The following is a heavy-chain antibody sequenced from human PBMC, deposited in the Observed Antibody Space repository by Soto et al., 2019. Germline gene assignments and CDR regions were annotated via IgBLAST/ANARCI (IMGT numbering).Heavy chain of an antibody. V-gene: IGHV4-59*08. Sequence: QVQLQESGPGLVRPSETLSLICTVSGGSISSYYWSWIRQPPGKGLEWIGYIYYSGTTRYNPSLKSRVTIAVDTSKNQFSLKLSSLTAADAAVYHCARHVPYCSDSSHCAYGLDVWGQCTTVTVSS. D-gene: IGHD2-15*01. CDR1: GGSISSYY. CDR2: IYYSGTT. J-gene: IGHJ6*02. CDR3: ARHVPYCSDSSHCAYGLDV.